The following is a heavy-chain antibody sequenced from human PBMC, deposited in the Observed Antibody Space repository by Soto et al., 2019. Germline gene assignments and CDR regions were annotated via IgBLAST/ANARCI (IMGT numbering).Heavy chain of an antibody. CDR2: IYYSGST. V-gene: IGHV4-39*01. Sequence: QLQLQESGPGLVKPSETLSLTCTVSGGSISSSSYYWGWIRQPPGKGLEWIGSIYYSGSTYYNPSLKSRVTISVDTSKNQFSLKLSSVTAADTAVYYCARRGMGAYCGGDCYSIDWFDPWGQGTLVTVSS. CDR1: GGSISSSSYY. CDR3: ARRGMGAYCGGDCYSIDWFDP. J-gene: IGHJ5*02. D-gene: IGHD2-21*02.